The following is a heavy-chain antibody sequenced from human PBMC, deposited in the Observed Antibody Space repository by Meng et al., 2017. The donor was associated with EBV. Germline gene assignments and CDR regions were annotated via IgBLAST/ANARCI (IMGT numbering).Heavy chain of an antibody. V-gene: IGHV1-69*01. Sequence: QVQLVQSVVEGRKPGSEVKVSCKTSGGPFRYYSISWVRQAPGQGLEWLGGFLPRLGAPNYAQKFHGRVKITADESTSTHYMDLSSLRSEDTAIYYCASESGRGYTPDYWGQGTLVTVSS. CDR1: GGPFRYYS. J-gene: IGHJ4*02. D-gene: IGHD3-10*01. CDR3: ASESGRGYTPDY. CDR2: FLPRLGAP.